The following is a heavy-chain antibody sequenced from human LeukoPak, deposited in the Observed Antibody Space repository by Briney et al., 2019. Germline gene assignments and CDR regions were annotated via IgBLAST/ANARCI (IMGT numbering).Heavy chain of an antibody. D-gene: IGHD6-13*01. J-gene: IGHJ4*02. Sequence: AGGSLRLSCAASGFTFSSYGMHGVRQAPGKGLEWVAFIRYDGSNKYYADSVKGRFTISRDNSKKSLYLQMNSLRTEDTALYYCAKEGEAAAAFDYWGQGTLVTVSS. CDR2: IRYDGSNK. CDR1: GFTFSSYG. CDR3: AKEGEAAAAFDY. V-gene: IGHV3-30*02.